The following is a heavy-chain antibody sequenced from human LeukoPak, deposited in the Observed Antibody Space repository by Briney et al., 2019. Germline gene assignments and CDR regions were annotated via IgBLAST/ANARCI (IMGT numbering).Heavy chain of an antibody. V-gene: IGHV3-9*01. CDR1: GFTFDDYA. D-gene: IGHD2-2*01. CDR3: AKTKGQPLSDYYYYMDV. J-gene: IGHJ6*03. CDR2: ISWNSGSI. Sequence: GGSLRLSCAASGFTFDDYAMHWVRQAPGKGLEWVSGISWNSGSIGYADSVKGRFTISRDNSKNTLYLQMNSLRAEDTAVYYCAKTKGQPLSDYYYYMDVWGKGTTVTISS.